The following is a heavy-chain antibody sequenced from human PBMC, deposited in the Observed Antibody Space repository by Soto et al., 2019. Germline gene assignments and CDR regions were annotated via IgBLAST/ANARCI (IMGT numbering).Heavy chain of an antibody. CDR3: ARVDSRDPGLARGYSYGYSYYYYYMDV. V-gene: IGHV3-11*01. Sequence: QVQLVESGGGLVKPGGSLRLSCAASGFTFSDYYMSWILQAPGKGLEWVSYISSSGSTIYYADSVKGRFTISRDNAKNSLDLQMNSLRAEDTAVYYCARVDSRDPGLARGYSYGYSYYYYYMDVWGKGTTVTVSS. CDR1: GFTFSDYY. CDR2: ISSSGSTI. J-gene: IGHJ6*03. D-gene: IGHD5-18*01.